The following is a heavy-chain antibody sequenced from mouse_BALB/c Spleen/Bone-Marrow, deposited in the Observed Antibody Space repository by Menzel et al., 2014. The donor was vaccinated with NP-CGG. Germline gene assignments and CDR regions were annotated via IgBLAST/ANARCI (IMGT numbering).Heavy chain of an antibody. D-gene: IGHD1-1*01. CDR1: GFTFSSFG. CDR2: ISSGSSTI. Sequence: EVQLVESGGGLVQPGGSRKLSCAASGFTFSSFGMHWVRQAPEKGLEWVAYISSGSSTIYYADTVKGRYTISRDNPKNTLFLQMTSVRSEDTAMYYCARGGNYAGFAYWGQGTLVTVSA. J-gene: IGHJ3*01. V-gene: IGHV5-17*02. CDR3: ARGGNYAGFAY.